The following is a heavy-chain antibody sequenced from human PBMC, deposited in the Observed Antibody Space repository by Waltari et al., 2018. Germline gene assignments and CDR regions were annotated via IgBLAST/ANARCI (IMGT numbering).Heavy chain of an antibody. CDR1: GFSVISNY. CDR3: ARENSGSYGEFDF. CDR2: SYSGGST. Sequence: EVQMVETGVGLTQPGGSLRLSCAVSGFSVISNYMTWVRQPPGKGLEWVSYSYSGGSTYYADSVKGRFTISRDNSKNTLYLQMNNLRAEDTAVYYCARENSGSYGEFDFWGQGTLVTVSS. J-gene: IGHJ4*02. D-gene: IGHD1-26*01. V-gene: IGHV3-53*02.